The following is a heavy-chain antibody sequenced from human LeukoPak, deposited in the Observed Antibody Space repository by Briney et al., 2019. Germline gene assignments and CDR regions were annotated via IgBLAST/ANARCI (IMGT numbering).Heavy chain of an antibody. D-gene: IGHD3-22*01. CDR1: GYTFTGYY. Sequence: ASVKVSCKASGYTFTGYYMHWVRQAPGQGLEWMGWINPNSGGTNYAQKFQGRVTMTRDTSISAAYMELSRLRSDDTAVYYCARDYYDSSGYYYYYYYMDVWGKGTTVTVSS. CDR3: ARDYYDSSGYYYYYYYMDV. CDR2: INPNSGGT. J-gene: IGHJ6*03. V-gene: IGHV1-2*02.